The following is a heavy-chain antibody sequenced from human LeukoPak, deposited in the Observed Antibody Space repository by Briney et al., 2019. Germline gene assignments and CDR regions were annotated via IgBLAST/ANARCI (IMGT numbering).Heavy chain of an antibody. CDR1: GFTFSSYG. J-gene: IGHJ6*03. V-gene: IGHV3-33*01. Sequence: PGRSLRLSCAASGFTFSSYGMHWVRQAPGKGLEWVAVIWYDGSNKYYADSVKGRFTISRDNSKNTLYLQMNSLRAEDTAVYHCARDPCSSTSCYVYMDVWGKGTTVTVSS. CDR3: ARDPCSSTSCYVYMDV. D-gene: IGHD2-2*01. CDR2: IWYDGSNK.